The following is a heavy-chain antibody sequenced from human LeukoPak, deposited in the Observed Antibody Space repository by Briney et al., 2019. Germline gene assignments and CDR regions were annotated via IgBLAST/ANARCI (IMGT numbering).Heavy chain of an antibody. Sequence: PGGSLRLSCAASGFTFSSYGMSWVRQAPGKGLEWVSAISGSGGSTYYADSVKGRFTISRDNSKNTLYLQMNSLRAEDTAVYYCAKSTEERYFDWLSSPGYMDVWGKGTTVTISS. CDR1: GFTFSSYG. CDR2: ISGSGGST. CDR3: AKSTEERYFDWLSSPGYMDV. J-gene: IGHJ6*03. D-gene: IGHD3-9*01. V-gene: IGHV3-23*01.